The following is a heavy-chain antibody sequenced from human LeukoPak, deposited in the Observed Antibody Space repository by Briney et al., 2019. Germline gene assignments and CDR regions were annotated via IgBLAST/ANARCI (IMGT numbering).Heavy chain of an antibody. Sequence: GGSLRLSCAASGFTFSSYWMHWVRQAPGKGLVWVSRINSDGSSTSHADSVKGRFTISRDNAKNTLYLQMNSLRAEDTAVYYCARDDQTSRDAFDIWGQGTMVTVSS. V-gene: IGHV3-74*01. CDR1: GFTFSSYW. CDR3: ARDDQTSRDAFDI. D-gene: IGHD2-2*01. J-gene: IGHJ3*02. CDR2: INSDGSST.